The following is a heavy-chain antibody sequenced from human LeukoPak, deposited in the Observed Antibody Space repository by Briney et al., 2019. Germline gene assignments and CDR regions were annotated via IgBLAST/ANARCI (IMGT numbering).Heavy chain of an antibody. CDR3: ARASISGTTAYYMDV. V-gene: IGHV1-46*01. D-gene: IGHD1-26*01. CDR2: INPSGGST. J-gene: IGHJ6*03. Sequence: ASVKVSCKAFGYTFTSNYMHWVRQAPGQGLEWVGIINPSGGSTSYAQKFQGRVTMARDMSTSTVYMELSSLRSEDTAVYYCARASISGTTAYYMDVWGKGTTVTVSS. CDR1: GYTFTSNY.